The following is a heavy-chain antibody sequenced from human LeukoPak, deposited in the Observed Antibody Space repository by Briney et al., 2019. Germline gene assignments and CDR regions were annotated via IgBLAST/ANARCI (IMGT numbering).Heavy chain of an antibody. V-gene: IGHV3-53*01. CDR2: IYSGGST. D-gene: IGHD6-13*01. CDR3: ARGPYSSSWYTAEVAYFDY. Sequence: GGSLRLSCAASGFTVSSNYMSWVCQAPGKGLEWVSVIYSGGSTYYADSVKGRFTISRGNSKNTLYLQMNSLRAEDTAVYYCARGPYSSSWYTAEVAYFDYWGQGTLVTVSS. CDR1: GFTVSSNY. J-gene: IGHJ4*02.